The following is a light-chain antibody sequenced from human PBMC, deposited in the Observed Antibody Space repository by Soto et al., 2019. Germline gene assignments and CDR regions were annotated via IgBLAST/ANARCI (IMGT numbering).Light chain of an antibody. CDR3: GTWDTTLNVGV. CDR2: DYN. Sequence: QSVLTQPPSVSATPGQKVTISCSGSTSNIGSSFVSWYQQLPGTDTRLLIYDYNNRPSGTPARFSASKSGTSATLDIAGRQNGDEAAYYCGTWDTTLNVGVFGGGTKLTVL. J-gene: IGLJ2*01. V-gene: IGLV1-51*01. CDR1: TSNIGSSF.